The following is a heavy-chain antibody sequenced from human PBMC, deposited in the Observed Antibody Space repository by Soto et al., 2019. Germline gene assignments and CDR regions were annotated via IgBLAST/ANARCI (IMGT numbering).Heavy chain of an antibody. Sequence: GGSLRLSCVASGFTFSSYAMHWVRQAPGKGLEWVAVISYDGSNKYYADSVKGRFTISRDNSKNTLYLQMNSLRAEDTAVYYCAREYDILTGYGKNYFDYWGQGTLVTVSS. CDR2: ISYDGSNK. V-gene: IGHV3-30-3*01. J-gene: IGHJ4*02. CDR1: GFTFSSYA. CDR3: AREYDILTGYGKNYFDY. D-gene: IGHD3-9*01.